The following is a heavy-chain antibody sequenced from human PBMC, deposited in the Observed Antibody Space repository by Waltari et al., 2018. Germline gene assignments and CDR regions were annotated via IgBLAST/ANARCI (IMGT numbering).Heavy chain of an antibody. D-gene: IGHD6-19*01. CDR3: ARAGAVAGPHWAFDI. Sequence: VKVSCKASGYTFTSYGISWVRQAPGQGLEWMGWISAYNGNTNYAQKLQGRVTMTTDTSTSTAYMELRSLRSDDTAVYYCARAGAVAGPHWAFDIWGQGTMVTVSS. V-gene: IGHV1-18*01. CDR1: GYTFTSYG. CDR2: ISAYNGNT. J-gene: IGHJ3*02.